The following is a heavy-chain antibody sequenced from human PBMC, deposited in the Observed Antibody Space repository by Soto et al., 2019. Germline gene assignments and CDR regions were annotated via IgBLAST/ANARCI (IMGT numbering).Heavy chain of an antibody. J-gene: IGHJ4*02. D-gene: IGHD3-3*01. Sequence: GGSLRLSCAASGFTFDDYAMHWVRQAPGKGLEWVSGISWNSGSIGYAVSVKGRFTISRDNAKNSLYLQMNSLRAEDTALYYCAKGDITYYDFWSGKYYFDYWGQGTLVTVSS. CDR3: AKGDITYYDFWSGKYYFDY. V-gene: IGHV3-9*01. CDR2: ISWNSGSI. CDR1: GFTFDDYA.